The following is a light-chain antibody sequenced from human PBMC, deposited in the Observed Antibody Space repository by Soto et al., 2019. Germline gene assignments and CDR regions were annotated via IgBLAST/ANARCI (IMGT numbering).Light chain of an antibody. CDR2: GAS. CDR3: QQYGSSPLT. V-gene: IGKV3-20*01. Sequence: EIVLTQSPGTLSLSPGERATLSCRASQSVSSSFLAWYQQEPGQAPRLLLYGASSRATGIPDRFSGSGSGTYFTLPISRLEPEDVAVYYCQQYGSSPLTFGGGTKVEIK. J-gene: IGKJ4*01. CDR1: QSVSSSF.